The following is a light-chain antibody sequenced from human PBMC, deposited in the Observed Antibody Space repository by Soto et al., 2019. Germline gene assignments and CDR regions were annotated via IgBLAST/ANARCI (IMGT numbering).Light chain of an antibody. CDR3: QQYNNWPPVRT. CDR2: GGS. V-gene: IGKV3-15*01. CDR1: QSVSRN. Sequence: EIVMTQSPDTLSVSPGEGGTLSCRAGQSVSRNVAWYQQKPGQAPRLLIYGGSTRVTGIPARFSGSGSGTEFTLTISSLQSEDFAVYYCQQYNNWPPVRTFGQGTKVEIK. J-gene: IGKJ1*01.